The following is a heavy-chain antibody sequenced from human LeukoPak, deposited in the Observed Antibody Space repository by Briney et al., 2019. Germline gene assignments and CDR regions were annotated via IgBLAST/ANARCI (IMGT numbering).Heavy chain of an antibody. J-gene: IGHJ5*02. CDR3: ARADCSGGSCYSGGWFDP. CDR1: GGSISSGGYS. Sequence: PSEALSLTCAVPGGSISSGGYSWSWIRQPPGKGLEWIGYIYHSGSTYYNPSLKSRVTISVDRSKNQFSLKLSSVTAADTAVYYCARADCSGGSCYSGGWFDPWGQGTLVTVSS. CDR2: IYHSGST. V-gene: IGHV4-30-2*01. D-gene: IGHD2-15*01.